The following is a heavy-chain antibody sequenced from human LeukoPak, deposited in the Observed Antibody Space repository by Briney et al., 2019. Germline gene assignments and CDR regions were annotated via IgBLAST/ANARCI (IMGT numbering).Heavy chain of an antibody. D-gene: IGHD2-2*02. CDR3: ARGLRLYCSSTSCYRYFQH. Sequence: SETLSLTCTVSGGSISSYYWSWIRQPAGKGLEWIGRIYTSGSTNYNASLKSRVSMSVDTSKNQFSLKLSSVTAADTAVYYCARGLRLYCSSTSCYRYFQHWGQGTLVTVSS. J-gene: IGHJ1*01. CDR1: GGSISSYY. V-gene: IGHV4-4*07. CDR2: IYTSGST.